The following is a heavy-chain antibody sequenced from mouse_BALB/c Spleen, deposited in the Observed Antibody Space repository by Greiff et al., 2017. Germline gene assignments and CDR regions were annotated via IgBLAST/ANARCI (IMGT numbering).Heavy chain of an antibody. CDR2: INPYNDGT. V-gene: IGHV1-14*01. J-gene: IGHJ3*01. Sequence: VQLQQSGPELVKPGASVKMSCKASGYTFTSYVMHWVKQKPGQGLEWIGYINPYNDGTKYNEKFKGKATLTSDKSSSTAYMELSSLTSEDSAVYYWASGGGKSWFAYWGQGTLVTGSA. D-gene: IGHD1-1*01. CDR1: GYTFTSYV. CDR3: ASGGGKSWFAY.